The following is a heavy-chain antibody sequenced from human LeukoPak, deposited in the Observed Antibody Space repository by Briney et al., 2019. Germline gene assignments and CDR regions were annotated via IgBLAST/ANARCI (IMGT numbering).Heavy chain of an antibody. J-gene: IGHJ6*03. CDR2: ISSSSSSYI. Sequence: PGGSLRLSCAASGFTFGTYSMNWVRQAPGKGLEWVSSISSSSSSYIYYADSVKGRFTISRDNAKNSLYLQMNSLRAEDTAVYYCARGGRRDGGNSEYYYYMDVWGKGTTVTVSS. D-gene: IGHD4-23*01. CDR1: GFTFGTYS. CDR3: ARGGRRDGGNSEYYYYMDV. V-gene: IGHV3-21*01.